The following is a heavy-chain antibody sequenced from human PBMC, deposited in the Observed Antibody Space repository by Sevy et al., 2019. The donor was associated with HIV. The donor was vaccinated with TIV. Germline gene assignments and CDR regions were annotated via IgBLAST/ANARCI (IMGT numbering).Heavy chain of an antibody. V-gene: IGHV4-59*01. CDR1: GGSISSYY. Sequence: SETLSLTCTVSGGSISSYYWSWIRQPPGKGLEWIGYIYYSGSTNYNPSLKSRVTISVDTSKNQFSLKLSSVTAADTAVYYCAGADYGDYFYFDYGGQGPLVTVSS. CDR2: IYYSGST. D-gene: IGHD4-17*01. J-gene: IGHJ4*02. CDR3: AGADYGDYFYFDY.